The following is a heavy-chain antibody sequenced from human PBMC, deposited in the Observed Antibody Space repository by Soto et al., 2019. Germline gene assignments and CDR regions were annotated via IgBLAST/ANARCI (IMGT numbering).Heavy chain of an antibody. J-gene: IGHJ6*02. CDR3: ARDMFYGAARFYYYYGMDV. V-gene: IGHV3-21*01. CDR1: GFTFISYS. Sequence: PGWSLRLSCAASGFTFISYSMNWVRQAPGKGLEWVSSISSSSSYIYYADSVKGRFTISRDNAKNSLYLQMNSLRAEDTDVYYCARDMFYGAARFYYYYGMDVWGQGTTVTVSS. CDR2: ISSSSSYI. D-gene: IGHD6-6*01.